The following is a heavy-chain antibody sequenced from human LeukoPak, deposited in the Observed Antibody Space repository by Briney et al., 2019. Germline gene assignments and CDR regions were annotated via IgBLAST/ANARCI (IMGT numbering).Heavy chain of an antibody. V-gene: IGHV1-69-2*01. CDR1: GYTFTDYY. CDR3: ATGGYCSSVRCRHYYYYYFMDV. Sequence: GATVKISCKASGYTFTDYYIHWVRQAPGKGLEWMGRVDPEDGETIYAEKFRGRVTTTADTSTDTAYMEVSSLRSEDTAVYYCATGGYCSSVRCRHYYYYYFMDVWGKGTTVTVSS. D-gene: IGHD2-2*03. J-gene: IGHJ6*03. CDR2: VDPEDGET.